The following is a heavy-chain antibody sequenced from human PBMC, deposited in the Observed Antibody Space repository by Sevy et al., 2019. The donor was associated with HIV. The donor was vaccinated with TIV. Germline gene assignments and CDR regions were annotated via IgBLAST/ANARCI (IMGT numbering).Heavy chain of an antibody. CDR2: ISSSSSYI. V-gene: IGHV3-21*01. D-gene: IGHD3-22*01. CDR1: EFTFSSYS. Sequence: GGSLRLSCAASEFTFSSYSMNWVRQAPGKGLEWVSSISSSSSYIFYADSGKGRFTISRDNAKNSLYMQMNSLRAEDTAVYYCARDTCKRITMTNVAFDIWGQGTMVTVSS. CDR3: ARDTCKRITMTNVAFDI. J-gene: IGHJ3*02.